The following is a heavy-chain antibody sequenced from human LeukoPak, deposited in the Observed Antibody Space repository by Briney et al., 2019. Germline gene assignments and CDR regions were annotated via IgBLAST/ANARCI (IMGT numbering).Heavy chain of an antibody. D-gene: IGHD3-9*01. Sequence: SETLSLTCTVSGGSISSYYWSWIRQPPGKGLEWIGYIYYSGSTNYNPSLKSRVTISVDTSKNQFSLKLSPVTAADTAVYYCARLGPKRYYDILTGSGNNWFDPWGQGTLVTVSS. CDR1: GGSISSYY. J-gene: IGHJ5*02. CDR3: ARLGPKRYYDILTGSGNNWFDP. CDR2: IYYSGST. V-gene: IGHV4-59*08.